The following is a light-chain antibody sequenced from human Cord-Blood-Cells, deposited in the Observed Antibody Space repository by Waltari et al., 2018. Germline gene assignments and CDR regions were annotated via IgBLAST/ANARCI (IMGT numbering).Light chain of an antibody. CDR1: SSDVGSYNL. Sequence: QSALTQPASVSGSPGQSITISCTGTSSDVGSYNLASWYQQHPGKAPKLMIYEGSKRPSGVSNRFSGSKSGNTASLTISGLQAEDEADYYCCSYAGSSTSHVVFGGGTKLTVL. CDR2: EGS. J-gene: IGLJ2*01. V-gene: IGLV2-23*01. CDR3: CSYAGSSTSHVV.